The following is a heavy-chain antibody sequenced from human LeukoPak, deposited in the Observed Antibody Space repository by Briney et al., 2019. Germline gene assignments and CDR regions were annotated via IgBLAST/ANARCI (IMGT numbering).Heavy chain of an antibody. CDR1: GFTFSNHG. Sequence: GGTLRLSCAASGFTFSNHGMNWVRQAPGKGLDWVSSITTSSSYIYYADSVKGRFTISRGNAKNSLYLQMNSLRAEDTAVYYCARDLGGYSYGSHFDYWGQGTLVTVSS. D-gene: IGHD5-18*01. J-gene: IGHJ4*02. V-gene: IGHV3-21*01. CDR2: ITTSSSYI. CDR3: ARDLGGYSYGSHFDY.